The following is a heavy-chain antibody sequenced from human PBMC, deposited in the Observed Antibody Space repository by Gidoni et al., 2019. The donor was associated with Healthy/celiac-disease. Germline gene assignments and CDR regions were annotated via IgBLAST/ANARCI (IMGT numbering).Heavy chain of an antibody. CDR1: GFTFSSYS. CDR2: ISSSSSYI. J-gene: IGHJ4*02. Sequence: EVQLVESGGGLVKPGGSLSLSCAASGFTFSSYSMNWVRQAPGKGLEWVSSISSSSSYIYYADSVKGRFTISRDNAKNSLYLQMNSLRAEDTAVYYCARDGYSYGWVYWGQGTLVTVSS. V-gene: IGHV3-21*01. CDR3: ARDGYSYGWVY. D-gene: IGHD5-18*01.